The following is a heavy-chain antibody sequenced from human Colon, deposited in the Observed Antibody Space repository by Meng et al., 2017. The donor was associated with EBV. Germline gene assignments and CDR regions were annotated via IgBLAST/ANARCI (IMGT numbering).Heavy chain of an antibody. CDR2: IGHSGFT. Sequence: QSQLQESGPGLVKPSVALSLTCSVSGGSISTSGYYWGWIRQPPGKGLEWIGSIGHSGFTYYTPSLKSRVAVSLDTSKSQFSLMLTSVTAADTAVYYCARGAYFDYWGPGTMVTVS. J-gene: IGHJ4*02. CDR3: ARGAYFDY. CDR1: GGSISTSGYY. V-gene: IGHV4-39*01.